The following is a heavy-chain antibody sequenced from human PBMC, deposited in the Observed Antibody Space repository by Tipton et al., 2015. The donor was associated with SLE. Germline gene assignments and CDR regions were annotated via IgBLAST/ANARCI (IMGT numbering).Heavy chain of an antibody. V-gene: IGHV3-9*01. CDR1: GFTFDDYA. CDR2: INANSGAT. Sequence: RSLRLSCAASGFTFDDYAMHWVRQAPGKGLEWVSGINANSGATGYADSVKGRFTISRDNAKNSLYLQMNSLKTEDTALYYCARTPITIFGVVSYYYYYMDVWGKGTTVTVSS. J-gene: IGHJ6*03. D-gene: IGHD3-3*01. CDR3: ARTPITIFGVVSYYYYYMDV.